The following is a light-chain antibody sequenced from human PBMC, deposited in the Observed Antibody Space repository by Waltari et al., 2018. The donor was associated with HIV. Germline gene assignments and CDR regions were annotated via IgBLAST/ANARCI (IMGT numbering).Light chain of an antibody. J-gene: IGLJ1*01. CDR2: DDN. CDR1: SSNIGNNY. V-gene: IGLV1-51*01. CDR3: GTWDSSLSAVV. Sequence: QSVLTQPPSVSAAPGQKVTISCSGSSSNIGNNYVSWYQQLPGTATKLLIYDDNERPSGIPDRFSCSKACTSATLGIAGLQTGDEADYYCGTWDSSLSAVVFGTVTKVTVL.